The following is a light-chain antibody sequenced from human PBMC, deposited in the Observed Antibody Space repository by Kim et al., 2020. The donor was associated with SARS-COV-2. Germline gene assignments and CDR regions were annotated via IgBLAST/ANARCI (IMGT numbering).Light chain of an antibody. CDR3: QQYINWPYT. J-gene: IGKJ2*01. CDR2: GAS. Sequence: EIVMTQSPATLSVSPGERATLSCRASQSVSSNLAWYQQKPGQPPRLLIYGASTRATSVPARFSGSGSGTEFTLTISSLQSEDFAVYYCQQYINWPYTFGQETKLEI. CDR1: QSVSSN. V-gene: IGKV3-15*01.